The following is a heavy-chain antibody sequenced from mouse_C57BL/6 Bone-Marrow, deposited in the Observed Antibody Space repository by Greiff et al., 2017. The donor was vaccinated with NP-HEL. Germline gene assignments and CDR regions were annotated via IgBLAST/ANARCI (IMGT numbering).Heavy chain of an antibody. CDR1: GYTFTSYW. V-gene: IGHV1-5*01. D-gene: IGHD2-1*01. Sequence: VQLKESGTVLARPGASVKMSCKTSGYTFTSYWMHWVKQRPGQGLEWIGAIYPGNSDTSYNQKFKGKAKLTAVTSASTAYMELSSLTNEDSAVYYCTRPGGNFYYYAMDYWGQGTSVTVSS. CDR2: IYPGNSDT. J-gene: IGHJ4*01. CDR3: TRPGGNFYYYAMDY.